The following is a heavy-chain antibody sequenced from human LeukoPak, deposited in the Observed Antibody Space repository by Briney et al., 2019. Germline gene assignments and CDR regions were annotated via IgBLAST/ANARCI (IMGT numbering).Heavy chain of an antibody. Sequence: GGSLRLSCAASGFTFSSYSMNWVRQAPGKGLEWVSYISSSSSTIYYADSVKGRFTISRDNAKNPLYLQMNSLRAEDTAVYYCARSLVPRLYYFDYWGQGTLVTVSS. CDR3: ARSLVPRLYYFDY. J-gene: IGHJ4*02. CDR1: GFTFSSYS. V-gene: IGHV3-48*01. D-gene: IGHD3-16*01. CDR2: ISSSSSTI.